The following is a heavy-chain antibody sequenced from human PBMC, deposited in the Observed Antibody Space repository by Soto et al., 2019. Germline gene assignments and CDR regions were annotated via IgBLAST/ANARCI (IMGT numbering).Heavy chain of an antibody. V-gene: IGHV1-69*01. CDR2: IIPIFGTA. Sequence: VQLVQSGAEVKKPGSSVKVSCKASGGTFSSYAISWVRQAPGQGLEWMGGIIPIFGTANYAQKFQGRVTITADESTSTAYMELSSLRSEDTAVYYCARSSIVVVPAAIYYYYGMDVWGQGTTVTVSS. CDR3: ARSSIVVVPAAIYYYYGMDV. J-gene: IGHJ6*02. CDR1: GGTFSSYA. D-gene: IGHD2-2*02.